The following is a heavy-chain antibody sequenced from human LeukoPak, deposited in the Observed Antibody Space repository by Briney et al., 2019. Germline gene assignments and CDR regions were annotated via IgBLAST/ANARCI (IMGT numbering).Heavy chain of an antibody. CDR3: ARDPLDYYDSSGSD. D-gene: IGHD3-22*01. CDR2: ISSSSYI. J-gene: IGHJ4*02. Sequence: GGSLRLSCAASGFTFSSYSMNWVRQAPGKGLEWVSSISSSSYIYYADSVKGRFTISRDNAKNSLYLQMNSLRAEDTAVYYCARDPLDYYDSSGSDWGQGTLVTVSS. V-gene: IGHV3-21*01. CDR1: GFTFSSYS.